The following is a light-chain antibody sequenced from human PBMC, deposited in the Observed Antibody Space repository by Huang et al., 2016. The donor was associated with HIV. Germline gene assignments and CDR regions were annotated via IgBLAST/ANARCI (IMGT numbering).Light chain of an antibody. V-gene: IGKV1-NL1*01. J-gene: IGKJ1*01. CDR1: QGISNA. CDR2: GAS. Sequence: DIQMTQSPPSLSVSVADRVTITCRARQGISNALAWYQQKPGKPPRLLVSGASKLESGVPSRCSGSGSGTDYTLTISSLQPEDFATYYCQQYFSALWTFGQGTKV. CDR3: QQYFSALWT.